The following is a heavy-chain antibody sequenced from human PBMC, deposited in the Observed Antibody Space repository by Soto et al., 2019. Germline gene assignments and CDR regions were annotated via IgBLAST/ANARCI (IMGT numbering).Heavy chain of an antibody. J-gene: IGHJ6*02. CDR2: IYYSGST. D-gene: IGHD4-4*01. Sequence: QVQLQESGPGLVKPSQTLSLTCTVSGGSISSGGYYWSWIRQHPGNGLEWIGYIYYSGSTYYNPSLKSRVTISVDTSKNQFSLKLSSVTAADTAVYYCARATTVPPSCGMDVWGQGTTVTVSS. CDR3: ARATTVPPSCGMDV. CDR1: GGSISSGGYY. V-gene: IGHV4-31*03.